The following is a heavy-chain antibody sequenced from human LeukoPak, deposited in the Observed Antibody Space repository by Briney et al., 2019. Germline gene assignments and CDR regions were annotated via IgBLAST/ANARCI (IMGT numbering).Heavy chain of an antibody. Sequence: SETLSLTCTVSGGSISSGYYWGWIRQPPGKGLEWIGTIYHSGSTFYNPSLKSRVTISVDTSKNQFSLNLSSLTAADTAVYYCATSSGTYSTIDYWGQGTLVTVSS. CDR2: IYHSGST. CDR3: ATSSGTYSTIDY. J-gene: IGHJ4*02. D-gene: IGHD1-26*01. V-gene: IGHV4-38-2*02. CDR1: GGSISSGYY.